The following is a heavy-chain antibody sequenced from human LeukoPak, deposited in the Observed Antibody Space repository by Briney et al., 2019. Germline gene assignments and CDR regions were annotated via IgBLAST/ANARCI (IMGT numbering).Heavy chain of an antibody. CDR2: IYTSGIT. Sequence: SETLSLTCTVSGGSISRYYWSWIRQPAGKGLEWIGRIYTSGITDYNPSLKSRVTMSVDTFKNQFSLKLSSVTAADTAVYYCARMITGTLLYYYYYMDVWGKGTTVTVSS. J-gene: IGHJ6*03. D-gene: IGHD1-7*01. CDR1: GGSISRYY. CDR3: ARMITGTLLYYYYYMDV. V-gene: IGHV4-4*07.